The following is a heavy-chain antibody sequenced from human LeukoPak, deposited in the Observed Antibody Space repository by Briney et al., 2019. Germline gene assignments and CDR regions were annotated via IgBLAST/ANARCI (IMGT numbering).Heavy chain of an antibody. V-gene: IGHV3-23*01. CDR3: AKAGDYGDYSYYFDY. J-gene: IGHJ4*02. D-gene: IGHD4-17*01. Sequence: GGSLRLSCAASGFTFSSYVMNWVRQAPGKGLEWVSAISDSGGSTYYADSVKGRFTISRDNSKNTLYLQMNSLRAEDTAVYYCAKAGDYGDYSYYFDYWGQGTLVSVSS. CDR1: GFTFSSYV. CDR2: ISDSGGST.